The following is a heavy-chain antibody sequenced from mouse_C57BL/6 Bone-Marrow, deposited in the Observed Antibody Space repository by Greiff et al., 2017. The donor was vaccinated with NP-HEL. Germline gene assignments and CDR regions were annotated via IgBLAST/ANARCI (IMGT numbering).Heavy chain of an antibody. J-gene: IGHJ2*01. CDR3: ARELGPYYFDY. Sequence: QVQLQQSGPELVKPGASVKISCKASGYAFSSSWMNWVKQRPGKGLEWIGRIYPGDGDTNYNGKFKGKATLTADKSSSTAYMQLSSLTSEDSAVYLCARELGPYYFDYWGQGTTLSVSS. V-gene: IGHV1-82*01. CDR2: IYPGDGDT. D-gene: IGHD4-1*01. CDR1: GYAFSSSW.